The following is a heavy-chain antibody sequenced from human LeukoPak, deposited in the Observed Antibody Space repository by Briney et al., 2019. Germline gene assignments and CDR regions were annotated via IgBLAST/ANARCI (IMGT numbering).Heavy chain of an antibody. D-gene: IGHD2-8*01. V-gene: IGHV4-39*07. CDR1: GGSISSSSYY. CDR3: ARGEDFVPLFDY. Sequence: SETLSLTCTVSGGSISSSSYYWGWIRQPPGKGLEWFGSIYYSGSTYSNPSLKSRVTISVDTSKNQFSLKLSSVTAADTAVYYCARGEDFVPLFDYWGQGTLVTVSS. J-gene: IGHJ4*02. CDR2: IYYSGST.